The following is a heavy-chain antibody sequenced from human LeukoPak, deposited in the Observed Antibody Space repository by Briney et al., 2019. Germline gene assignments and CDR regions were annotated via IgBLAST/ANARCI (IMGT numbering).Heavy chain of an antibody. V-gene: IGHV3-11*06. CDR2: ISSSSSYI. CDR1: GFTFSDYY. Sequence: GGSLRLSCAASGFTFSDYYMSWIRQAPGKGLEWVSSISSSSSYIYYADSVKGRFTISRDNAKNSLYLQMNSLRAEDTAVYYCARAGRGWLQLKAFDIWGQGTMVTVSS. D-gene: IGHD5-24*01. J-gene: IGHJ3*02. CDR3: ARAGRGWLQLKAFDI.